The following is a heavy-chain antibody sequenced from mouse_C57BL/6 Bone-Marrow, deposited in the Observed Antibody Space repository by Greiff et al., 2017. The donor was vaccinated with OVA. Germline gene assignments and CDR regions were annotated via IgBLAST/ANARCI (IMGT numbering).Heavy chain of an antibody. J-gene: IGHJ1*03. CDR1: GFTFSSYA. V-gene: IGHV5-4*01. Sequence: EVHLVESGGGLVKPGGSLKLSCAASGFTFSSYAMSWVRQTPEKRLEWVATISDGGSYTYYPDNVKGRFTISRDNAKNNLYLQMSHLKSEDTAMYDCARETVVSYWYFDVWGTGTTVTVSS. D-gene: IGHD1-1*01. CDR2: ISDGGSYT. CDR3: ARETVVSYWYFDV.